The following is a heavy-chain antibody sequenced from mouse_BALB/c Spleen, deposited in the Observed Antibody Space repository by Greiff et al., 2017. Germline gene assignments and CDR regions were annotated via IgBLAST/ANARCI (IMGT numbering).Heavy chain of an antibody. CDR1: GFTFSDYY. CDR3: ARDQSDGYAMDY. J-gene: IGHJ4*01. CDR2: ISDGGSYT. Sequence: EVKLVESGGGLVKPGGSLKLSCAASGFTFSDYYMYWVRQTPEKRLEWVATISDGGSYTYYPDSVKGRFTISRDNAENNLYLQMSSLKSEDTAMYYCARDQSDGYAMDYWGQGTSVTVSS. V-gene: IGHV5-4*02.